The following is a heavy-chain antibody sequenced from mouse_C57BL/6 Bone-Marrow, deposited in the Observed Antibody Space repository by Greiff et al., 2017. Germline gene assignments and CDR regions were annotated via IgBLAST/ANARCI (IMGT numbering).Heavy chain of an antibody. CDR1: GFNIKDYY. CDR2: IDPEDGET. CDR3: TRSLIYYGTNY. Sequence: VQLQQPGAELVKPGASVKLSCTASGFNIKDYYIHWVKQRTDQGLEWIGRIDPEDGETKYAPKFQDKATIPADTSSNTAYLQLSRLTSEDTAVEYCTRSLIYYGTNYWGRGTTLTVSS. D-gene: IGHD1-1*01. J-gene: IGHJ2*01. V-gene: IGHV14-2*01.